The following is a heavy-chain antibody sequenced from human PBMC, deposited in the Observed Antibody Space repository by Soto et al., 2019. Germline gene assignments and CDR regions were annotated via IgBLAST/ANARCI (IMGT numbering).Heavy chain of an antibody. CDR2: ISYDGSNK. J-gene: IGHJ4*02. CDR1: GFTFSSYA. Sequence: QVQLVESGGGVVQPGRSLRLPCAASGFTFSSYAMHWVRQAPGKGLEWVAVISYDGSNKYYADSVKGRFTISRDNSKNTLYLQMNSLRAEDTAVYYCAGGDYYDSSGYADYWGQGTLVTVSS. CDR3: AGGDYYDSSGYADY. V-gene: IGHV3-30-3*01. D-gene: IGHD3-22*01.